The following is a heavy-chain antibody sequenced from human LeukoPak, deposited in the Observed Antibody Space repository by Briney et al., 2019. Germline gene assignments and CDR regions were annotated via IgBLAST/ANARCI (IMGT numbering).Heavy chain of an antibody. D-gene: IGHD6-13*01. J-gene: IGHJ4*02. Sequence: PGGSLRLSCAASGFTFSSYGMHWVRLAPGKGLEWVAVIWYDGSNKYYADSVKGRFTISRDNSKNTLYLQMNSLRAEDTAVYYCASGAAAGTCNWGQGTLVTVSS. CDR1: GFTFSSYG. CDR2: IWYDGSNK. CDR3: ASGAAAGTCN. V-gene: IGHV3-33*01.